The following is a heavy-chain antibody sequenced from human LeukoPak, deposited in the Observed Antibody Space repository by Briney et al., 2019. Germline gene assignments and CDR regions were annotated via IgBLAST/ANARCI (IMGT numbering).Heavy chain of an antibody. D-gene: IGHD5-24*01. CDR1: GGSINNGGYY. J-gene: IGHJ4*02. V-gene: IGHV4-31*03. Sequence: SSETLSLTCTVSGGSINNGGYYWSWIRQHPGKGLEWIGYIYYSGSSYYNPSLRSRVTISVDTSKNHFSLKLSSVTAADTAVYYCARNRDGYNSFDYWGQGTLVTVSS. CDR2: IYYSGSS. CDR3: ARNRDGYNSFDY.